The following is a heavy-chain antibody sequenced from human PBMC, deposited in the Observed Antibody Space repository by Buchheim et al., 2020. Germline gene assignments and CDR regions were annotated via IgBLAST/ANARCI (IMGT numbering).Heavy chain of an antibody. CDR3: AFDSSGYYYRRYYFDY. CDR2: MNTNSGNT. D-gene: IGHD3-22*01. CDR1: GYTFTSYD. Sequence: QVQLVQSGAEVKKPGASVKVSCKASGYTFTSYDINWVRQATGQGLEWMGWMNTNSGNTGYAQKFQGRVTMPRNTSISTAYMELSSLRSEDTAVYYCAFDSSGYYYRRYYFDYWGQGTL. J-gene: IGHJ4*02. V-gene: IGHV1-8*01.